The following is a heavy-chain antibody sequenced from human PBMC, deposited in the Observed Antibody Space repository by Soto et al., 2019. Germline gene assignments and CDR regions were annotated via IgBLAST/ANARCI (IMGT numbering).Heavy chain of an antibody. CDR1: GFTFNNKW. CDR2: IDGYSTTT. D-gene: IGHD1-26*01. Sequence: EVQLVESGGGLVQPGGSLRLSCTASGFTFNNKWMHWVRQAPGKGLVWVSRIDGYSTTTNYADSVKGRFTISRDNAKNTVFLHVNSLTDEDMAVYYFARGGAMGVDYWGQGTLVTVSS. J-gene: IGHJ4*02. CDR3: ARGGAMGVDY. V-gene: IGHV3-74*01.